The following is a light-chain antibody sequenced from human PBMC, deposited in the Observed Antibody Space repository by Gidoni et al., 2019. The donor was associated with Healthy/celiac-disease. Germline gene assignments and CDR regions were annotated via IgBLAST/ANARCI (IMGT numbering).Light chain of an antibody. CDR2: DAS. CDR1: QSVSSY. V-gene: IGKV3-11*01. Sequence: EIVLTQSPATLSLSPGERATLSCRACQSVSSYLAWYQQKPGQAPRLLIYDASNRATGIPARFSGSGSGTDFTLTISSLEPEDFAVYYCQQRSNWPPRFGQGTKLEIK. J-gene: IGKJ2*03. CDR3: QQRSNWPPR.